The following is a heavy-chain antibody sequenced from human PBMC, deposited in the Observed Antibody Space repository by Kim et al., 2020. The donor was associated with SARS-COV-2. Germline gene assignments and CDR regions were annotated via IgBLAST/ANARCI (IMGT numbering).Heavy chain of an antibody. V-gene: IGHV5-51*01. Sequence: GESLKISCKGSGYSFTSYWIGWVRQMPGKGLEWMGIIYPGDSDTRYSPSFQGQVTISADKSISTAYLQWSSLKASDTAMYYCARQFSGYCSSTSCYKEGANWFDPWGKGTLVTVSS. J-gene: IGHJ5*02. CDR1: GYSFTSYW. CDR3: ARQFSGYCSSTSCYKEGANWFDP. CDR2: IYPGDSDT. D-gene: IGHD2-2*02.